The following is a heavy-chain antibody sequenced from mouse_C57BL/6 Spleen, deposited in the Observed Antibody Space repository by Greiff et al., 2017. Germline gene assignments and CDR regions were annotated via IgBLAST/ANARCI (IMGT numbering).Heavy chain of an antibody. J-gene: IGHJ1*03. CDR1: GFSLTSYG. V-gene: IGHV2-2*01. CDR2: IWSGGST. D-gene: IGHD2-2*01. CDR3: AGRVTTDWYFDV. Sequence: VQLQQSGPGLVQPSQSLSITCTVSGFSLTSYGVHWVRQSPGKGLEWLGVIWSGGSTDYNAAFISRLSISKDNSKSQVFFKMNSLQADDTAIYYCAGRVTTDWYFDVWGTGTTVTVSS.